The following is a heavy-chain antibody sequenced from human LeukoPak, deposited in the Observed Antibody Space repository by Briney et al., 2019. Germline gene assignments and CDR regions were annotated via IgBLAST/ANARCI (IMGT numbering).Heavy chain of an antibody. J-gene: IGHJ5*02. V-gene: IGHV4-59*05. CDR3: ARLVLLWFGEKGFDP. CDR2: IYYSGST. D-gene: IGHD3-10*01. Sequence: PSETLSLTCTVSGGSISSYYWSWIRQPPGKGLEWIGSIYYSGSTYYNPSLKSRVTISVDTSKNQFSLKLSSVTAADTAVYYCARLVLLWFGEKGFDPWGQGTLVTVSS. CDR1: GGSISSYY.